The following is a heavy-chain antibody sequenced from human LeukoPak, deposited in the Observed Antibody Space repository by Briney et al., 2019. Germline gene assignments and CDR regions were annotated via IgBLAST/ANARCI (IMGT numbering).Heavy chain of an antibody. CDR3: ARGIVATIDY. CDR1: DGSISSYY. J-gene: IGHJ4*02. V-gene: IGHV4-34*01. D-gene: IGHD5-12*01. CDR2: INHSGST. Sequence: SETLSLTCTVSDGSISSYYWSWIRQSPGKGLEWIGEINHSGSTNYNPSLKSRVTISVDTSKNQLSLKLSSVTAADTAVYYCARGIVATIDYWGQGTLVTVSS.